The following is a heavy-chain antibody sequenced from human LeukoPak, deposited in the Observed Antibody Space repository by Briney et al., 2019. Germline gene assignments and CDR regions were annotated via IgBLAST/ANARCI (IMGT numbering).Heavy chain of an antibody. Sequence: GGSLRLSCSASGFTFTSHVMQWVRQAPGKGLQYLSGISMNVQTTYYAGSVKGRFTISRDSSKNTVYLQMNSLTAEDTAVYYCVREGLERRTNFDYWGQGTLVSVSS. V-gene: IGHV3-64D*06. J-gene: IGHJ4*02. CDR2: ISMNVQTT. CDR1: GFTFTSHV. D-gene: IGHD1-1*01. CDR3: VREGLERRTNFDY.